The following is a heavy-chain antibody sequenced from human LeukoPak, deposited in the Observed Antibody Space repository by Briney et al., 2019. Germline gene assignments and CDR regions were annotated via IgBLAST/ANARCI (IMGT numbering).Heavy chain of an antibody. CDR2: IDNRGST. D-gene: IGHD3-10*01. CDR1: DGCFNFYF. Sequence: PSETLSLTCTVSDGCFNFYFWHWIRQPPGKGLDWIGEIDNRGSTQYNPSLRSRVTISVDTSRNQFSLELTSVTAADTAVYFCARDSHSGFQWGQGTLVTVSS. J-gene: IGHJ4*02. V-gene: IGHV4-34*01. CDR3: ARDSHSGFQ.